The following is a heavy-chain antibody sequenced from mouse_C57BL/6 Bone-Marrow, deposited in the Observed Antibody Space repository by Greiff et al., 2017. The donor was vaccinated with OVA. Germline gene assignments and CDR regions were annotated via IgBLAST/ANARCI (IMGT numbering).Heavy chain of an antibody. CDR3: ARGSTGVLDY. CDR2: IDPSDSYT. V-gene: IGHV1-69*01. Sequence: VQRVESGAELVMPGASVKLSCTASGYTFTSYWMHWVKQRPGQGLEWIGEIDPSDSYTNYNQKFKGKSTLTVDKSSSTAYMQLSSLTSEDSAVYYCARGSTGVLDYWGQGTTLTVSS. CDR1: GYTFTSYW. J-gene: IGHJ2*01. D-gene: IGHD1-1*01.